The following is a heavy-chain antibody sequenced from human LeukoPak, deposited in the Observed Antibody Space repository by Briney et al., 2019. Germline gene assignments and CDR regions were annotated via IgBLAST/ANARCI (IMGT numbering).Heavy chain of an antibody. Sequence: SETLSLTCTVSGGSISSGDYYWSWIRQPPGKGLEWIGSIYYSGSTYYNPSLKSRVTISVDTSKNQFSLKLSSVTAANTAVNYCARRSTVTTYYFDYWGQGTLVTVSS. J-gene: IGHJ4*02. D-gene: IGHD4-11*01. V-gene: IGHV4-39*01. CDR2: IYYSGST. CDR1: GGSISSGDYY. CDR3: ARRSTVTTYYFDY.